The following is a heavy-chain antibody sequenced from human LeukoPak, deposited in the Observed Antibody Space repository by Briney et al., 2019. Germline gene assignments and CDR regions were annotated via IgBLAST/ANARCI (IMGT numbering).Heavy chain of an antibody. CDR1: GFSFASYG. CDR2: ITYNSGTI. D-gene: IGHD5-18*01. Sequence: PGGSLRLSCAASGFSFASYGMNWVRQAPGKGLEWVSYITYNSGTIFYADSVKGRFTISRDNAKDSLYLQMSSLRDEDTAVYYCARDSGYSYADDYWGQGTLVTVSS. V-gene: IGHV3-48*02. CDR3: ARDSGYSYADDY. J-gene: IGHJ4*02.